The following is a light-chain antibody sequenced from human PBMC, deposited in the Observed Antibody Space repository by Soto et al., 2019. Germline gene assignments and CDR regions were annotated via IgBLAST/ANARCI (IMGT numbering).Light chain of an antibody. V-gene: IGKV3-20*01. Sequence: EIVLTQSPGTLSLSPGERATLSCRASQSVSSNYLAWYQQKPGQAPRPLIYGASSRATGIPDRFIGSGAGTDFTLPIRRLESEDFAVYYCQQYVSSPWTFGQGTKVEIK. CDR3: QQYVSSPWT. J-gene: IGKJ1*01. CDR1: QSVSSNY. CDR2: GAS.